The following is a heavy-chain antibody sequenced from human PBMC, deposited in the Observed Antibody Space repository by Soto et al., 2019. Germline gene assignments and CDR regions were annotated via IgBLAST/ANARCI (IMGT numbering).Heavy chain of an antibody. CDR1: GFTFTSSA. J-gene: IGHJ4*02. D-gene: IGHD1-26*01. CDR3: AAGVGATLGALDY. CDR2: IVVGSGNT. V-gene: IGHV1-58*01. Sequence: SVKVSFKASGFTFTSSAVQWVRQARGQRREWIGWIVVGSGNTNYAQKFQERVTITRDMSTSTAYMELSSLRSEDTAVYYCAAGVGATLGALDYWGQGTLVTVSS.